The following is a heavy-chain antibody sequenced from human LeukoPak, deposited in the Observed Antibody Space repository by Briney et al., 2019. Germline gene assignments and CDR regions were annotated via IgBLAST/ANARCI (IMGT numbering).Heavy chain of an antibody. J-gene: IGHJ4*02. CDR1: GYTFTSYA. D-gene: IGHD6-6*01. Sequence: ASVKVSCKASGYTFTSYAMNWVRQAPGQGLEWMEWINTNTGNPTYAQGFTGRFVFSLDTSVSTAYLQISSLKAEDTAVYYCARVSSSSFFDTSIDYWGQGTLVTVSS. V-gene: IGHV7-4-1*02. CDR2: INTNTGNP. CDR3: ARVSSSSFFDTSIDY.